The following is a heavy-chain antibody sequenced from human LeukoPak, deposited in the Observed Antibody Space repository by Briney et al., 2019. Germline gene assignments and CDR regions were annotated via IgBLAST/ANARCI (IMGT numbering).Heavy chain of an antibody. CDR2: IYTSGST. CDR1: GGSISSYY. D-gene: IGHD3-22*01. V-gene: IGHV4-4*07. Sequence: KPSETLSLTCTVSGGSISSYYWSWIRQPAGTGLEWIGRIYTSGSTNYNPSLKSRVTISVDASKSQFSLRLNSVTAADTAVYYCARHASDSSGYYEYYFDYWGQGTLVTVSS. J-gene: IGHJ4*02. CDR3: ARHASDSSGYYEYYFDY.